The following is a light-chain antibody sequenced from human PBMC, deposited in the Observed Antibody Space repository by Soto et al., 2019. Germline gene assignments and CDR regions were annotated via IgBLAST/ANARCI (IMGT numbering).Light chain of an antibody. V-gene: IGKV3-20*01. Sequence: VWMQCPCSLSLSPGERATLSCRASQSVYSSYLAWYQQKPGQAPRLLIYGASSRATGIPDRFSGSGSGRDFSLTINSLEPEDSAVYYCQQYGTSPPITFGQGTRLEIK. CDR1: QSVYSSY. J-gene: IGKJ5*01. CDR2: GAS. CDR3: QQYGTSPPIT.